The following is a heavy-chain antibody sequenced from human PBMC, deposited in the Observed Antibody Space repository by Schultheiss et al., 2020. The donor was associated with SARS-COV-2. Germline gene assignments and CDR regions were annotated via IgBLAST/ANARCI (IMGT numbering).Heavy chain of an antibody. CDR2: IYYSGST. Sequence: SETLSLTCTVSGGSISSHYWSWIRQHPGKGLEWIGYIYYSGSTYYNPSLKSRVTISVDTSKNQFSLKLSSVTAADTAVYYCAREDIVVVPAAPKTYYYYGMDVWGQGTTVTVSS. J-gene: IGHJ6*02. V-gene: IGHV4-4*08. CDR1: GGSISSHY. D-gene: IGHD2-2*01. CDR3: AREDIVVVPAAPKTYYYYGMDV.